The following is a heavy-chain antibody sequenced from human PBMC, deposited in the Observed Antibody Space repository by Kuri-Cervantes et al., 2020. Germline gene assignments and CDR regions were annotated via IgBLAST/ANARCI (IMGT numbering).Heavy chain of an antibody. V-gene: IGHV4-34*01. J-gene: IGHJ5*02. D-gene: IGHD3-22*01. CDR2: INHRGST. Sequence: SETLSLTCSVNGGSFTSYHWSWIRQPPGKGLEWIGKINHRGSTDYNPSLESRVTISADTSNNQFSLKLSSVTAADTAVYYCARAIWYYYDSSGYTGFDPWGQGTLVTVSS. CDR3: ARAIWYYYDSSGYTGFDP. CDR1: GGSFTSYH.